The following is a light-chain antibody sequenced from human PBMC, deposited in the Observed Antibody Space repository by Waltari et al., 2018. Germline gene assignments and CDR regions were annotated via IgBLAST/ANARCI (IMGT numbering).Light chain of an antibody. CDR1: QSVSTN. V-gene: IGKV3-15*01. CDR2: GAS. J-gene: IGKJ5*01. CDR3: HQYDNWPPVT. Sequence: EIVMTQSPATLSVSPGERATLPCRASQSVSTNLAWYQQKAGQAPRLLIYGASTRASDIPARFSGSGSGTEFTLNISSLQSEDFAVYYCHQYDNWPPVTFGQGTRLEIK.